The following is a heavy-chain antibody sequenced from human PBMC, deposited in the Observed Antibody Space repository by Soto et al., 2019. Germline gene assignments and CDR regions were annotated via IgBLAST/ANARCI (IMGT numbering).Heavy chain of an antibody. J-gene: IGHJ4*02. V-gene: IGHV1-69*01. D-gene: IGHD2-21*02. Sequence: QVQLVQSGAEVKKPGSSVRVSCKASGGTFATYAISWVRQAPGQGLEWMGGIIPIFDTANYAQKFQGRVTITADESTSTAYMELSSLRSEDTAVYYCALVVGLYCGGDCSMHYFGYWGQGTLVTVSS. CDR2: IIPIFDTA. CDR1: GGTFATYA. CDR3: ALVVGLYCGGDCSMHYFGY.